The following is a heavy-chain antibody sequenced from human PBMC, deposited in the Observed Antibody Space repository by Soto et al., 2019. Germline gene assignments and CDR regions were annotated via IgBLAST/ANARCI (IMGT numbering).Heavy chain of an antibody. CDR3: ARHGWFECLDY. D-gene: IGHD2-15*01. CDR2: IYYSGST. V-gene: IGHV4-39*01. CDR1: GVSISSSSYY. Sequence: SETLSLTCTVSGVSISSSSYYWGWIRQPPGKGLEWIGSIYYSGSTYYNPSLKSRVTISVDTSKNQFSLKLSSVTAADTAVYYCARHGWFECLDYWGQGTLVTVSS. J-gene: IGHJ4*02.